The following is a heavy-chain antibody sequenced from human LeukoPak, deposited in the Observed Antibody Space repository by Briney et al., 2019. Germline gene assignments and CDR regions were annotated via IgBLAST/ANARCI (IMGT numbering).Heavy chain of an antibody. CDR1: GFTFSSYG. V-gene: IGHV3-30*18. D-gene: IGHD1-26*01. CDR3: AKGRIGGLYDAFDI. J-gene: IGHJ3*02. Sequence: PGGSLRLSCAASGFTFSSYGMHWVRQAPGKGLEWVAVISYDGSNKDYADSVKGRFTISRDNSKNTLYLQMNSLRADDTAVYYCAKGRIGGLYDAFDIWGQGTMVTVSS. CDR2: ISYDGSNK.